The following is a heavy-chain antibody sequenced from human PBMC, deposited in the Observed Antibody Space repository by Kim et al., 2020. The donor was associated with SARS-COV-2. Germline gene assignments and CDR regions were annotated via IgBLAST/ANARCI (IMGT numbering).Heavy chain of an antibody. CDR2: IGGSGDYI. CDR3: ARGPQYSFYTNGYFYH. D-gene: IGHD2-8*01. V-gene: IGHV3-23*01. CDR1: GFTFSSHA. Sequence: GGSLRLSCTVSGFTFSSHAISWVRQAPGKGLQWVSAIGGSGDYIYYSDSVKGRFTISRDNSRNMLFLQMNSLGAEDTGLYFCARGPQYSFYTNGYFYHWGLGTLVTVSS. J-gene: IGHJ5*02.